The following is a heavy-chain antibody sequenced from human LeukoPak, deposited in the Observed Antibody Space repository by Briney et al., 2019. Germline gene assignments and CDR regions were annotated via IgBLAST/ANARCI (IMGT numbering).Heavy chain of an antibody. CDR1: GYTFTSYD. Sequence: ASVKVSCKASGYTFTSYDINWVRQATGQGLEWMGWMNPNSGNTGYAQKFQGRVTITRNISITTAYMELSSLRSDDTAVYYCARGGGWSDYYRSLAYWGQGTLVTVSS. CDR2: MNPNSGNT. D-gene: IGHD3-3*01. V-gene: IGHV1-8*03. J-gene: IGHJ4*02. CDR3: ARGGGWSDYYRSLAY.